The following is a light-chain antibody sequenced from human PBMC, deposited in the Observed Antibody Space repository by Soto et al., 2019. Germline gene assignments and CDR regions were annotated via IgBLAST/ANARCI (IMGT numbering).Light chain of an antibody. CDR3: SSYTRSSTVV. CDR2: DVT. V-gene: IGLV2-14*01. CDR1: SSDIGTYNY. J-gene: IGLJ2*01. Sequence: QSALTQPASVSGSPGQSITISCTGTSSDIGTYNYVSWYQQHPGRAPKLMIYDVTNRPSGISNRFSGPKSGNTASLTISDLQAEDEADYYCSSYTRSSTVVFGGGTKLTVL.